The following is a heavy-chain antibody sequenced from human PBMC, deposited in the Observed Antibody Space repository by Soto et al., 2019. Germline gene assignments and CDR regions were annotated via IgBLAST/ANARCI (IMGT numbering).Heavy chain of an antibody. J-gene: IGHJ4*02. Sequence: GGSLRLSCAASGFTFSSYGMHWVRQAPGKGLEWVAVIWYDGSNKYYADSVKGRFTISRDNSKNTLYLQMNSLRAEDTAVYYCARVSHSSGWYDYWGQGTLVTVSS. D-gene: IGHD6-19*01. CDR1: GFTFSSYG. CDR2: IWYDGSNK. CDR3: ARVSHSSGWYDY. V-gene: IGHV3-33*01.